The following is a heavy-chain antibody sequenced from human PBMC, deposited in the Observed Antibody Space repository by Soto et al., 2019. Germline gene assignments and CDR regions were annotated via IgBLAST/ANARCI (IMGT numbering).Heavy chain of an antibody. D-gene: IGHD3-3*01. CDR3: AKVAIFGVVIYGAFDI. V-gene: IGHV3-23*01. J-gene: IGHJ3*02. CDR1: GFTFSSYA. Sequence: GESLRLSCAASGFTFSSYAMSWVRQAPGKGLEWVPAISGSGGSTYYADSVKGRFTISRDNSKNTLYLQMNSLRAEDTAVYYCAKVAIFGVVIYGAFDIWGQGTMVTVSS. CDR2: ISGSGGST.